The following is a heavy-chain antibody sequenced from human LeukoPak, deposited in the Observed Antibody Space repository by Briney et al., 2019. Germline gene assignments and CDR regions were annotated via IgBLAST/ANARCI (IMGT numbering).Heavy chain of an antibody. CDR3: ARGELRYFDWSYSGFDY. CDR1: GFTFSSYA. Sequence: PGGSLRLSCAASGFTFSSYAMSWVRQAPGKGLEWVSAISGSGGSTYYADSVKGRFTISRDNSKNTLYLQMNSLRAEDTAVYYCARGELRYFDWSYSGFDYWGRGTLVTVSS. D-gene: IGHD3-9*01. J-gene: IGHJ4*02. CDR2: ISGSGGST. V-gene: IGHV3-23*01.